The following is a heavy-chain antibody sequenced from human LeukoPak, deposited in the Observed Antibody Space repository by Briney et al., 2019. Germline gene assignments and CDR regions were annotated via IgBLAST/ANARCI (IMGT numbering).Heavy chain of an antibody. D-gene: IGHD6-19*01. V-gene: IGHV3-23*01. J-gene: IGHJ4*02. CDR3: AKEVRIGWHHFDC. CDR1: GFTFNTYA. Sequence: GGSLRLSCAASGFTFNTYAMNWVRQAPGKGLEWVSGISGSGGSIYYADSVKGRFTISRDNSKNTLYLQMNNLRAEDTAVYYCAKEVRIGWHHFDCWGQGTLVTVSS. CDR2: ISGSGGSI.